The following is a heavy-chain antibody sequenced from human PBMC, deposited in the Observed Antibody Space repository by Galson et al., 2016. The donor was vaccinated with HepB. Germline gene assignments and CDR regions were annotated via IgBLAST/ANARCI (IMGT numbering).Heavy chain of an antibody. CDR1: GFTFKNYA. V-gene: IGHV3-9*01. CDR3: AKDRYSSGWYRALDY. J-gene: IGHJ4*01. D-gene: IGHD6-19*01. Sequence: SLRLSCAASGFTFKNYAMHWVRQAPGKGXXXVAXXXWXXXSVDXXASLRRRXXISRDXXRNSLYXKMNSXXGEDTAFYFCAKDRYSSGWYRALDYWGHGILVTVSS. CDR2: XXWXXXSV.